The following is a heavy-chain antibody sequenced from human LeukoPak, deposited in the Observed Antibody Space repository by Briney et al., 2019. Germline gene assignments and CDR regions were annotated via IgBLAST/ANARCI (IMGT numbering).Heavy chain of an antibody. Sequence: ASVKVSCKASGGTFSSYAISWVRQAPGQGLEWMGGIIPIFGTANYAQKFQGRVTITADESTSTAYMELSGLRSEDTAVYYCAREDFGVVNSYYYYGMDVWGQGTTVTVSS. D-gene: IGHD3-3*01. CDR1: GGTFSSYA. V-gene: IGHV1-69*13. J-gene: IGHJ6*02. CDR3: AREDFGVVNSYYYYGMDV. CDR2: IIPIFGTA.